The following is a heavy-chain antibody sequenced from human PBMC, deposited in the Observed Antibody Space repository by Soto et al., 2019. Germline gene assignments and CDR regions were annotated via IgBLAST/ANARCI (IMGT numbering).Heavy chain of an antibody. CDR1: GGSVSSGSYY. Sequence: SETLSLTCTVSGGSVSSGSYYWSWIRQPPGKGLEWIGYIYYSGSTNYNPSLKSRVTISVDTSKNQFSPKLSSVTAADTAVYYCARWVVATIPRFDYWGQGTLVTVSS. CDR3: ARWVVATIPRFDY. CDR2: IYYSGST. V-gene: IGHV4-61*01. J-gene: IGHJ4*02. D-gene: IGHD5-12*01.